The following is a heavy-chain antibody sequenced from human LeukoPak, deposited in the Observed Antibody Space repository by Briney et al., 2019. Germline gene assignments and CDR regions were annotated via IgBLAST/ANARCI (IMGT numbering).Heavy chain of an antibody. V-gene: IGHV3-7*05. CDR3: AKIYDNSAYPNPIFDY. CDR2: MKEDGTEI. Sequence: PGGSLRLSCAASGFTFSTYWMSWVRQAPGRGREWVAKMKEDGTEIFYVDPVKGRFTISRDNAKNSLFLQMNSLRAEDTAVYYCAKIYDNSAYPNPIFDYWGQGTLVTVSS. J-gene: IGHJ4*02. D-gene: IGHD3-22*01. CDR1: GFTFSTYW.